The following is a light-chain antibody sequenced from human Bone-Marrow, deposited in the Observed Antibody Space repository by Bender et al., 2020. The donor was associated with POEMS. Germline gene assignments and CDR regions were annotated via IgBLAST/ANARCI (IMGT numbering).Light chain of an antibody. CDR1: QLGSRY. Sequence: SFEVTQPSSVSVSPGQTAIIPCSGDQLGSRYVWWYQQKPGQSPLLVVYEDKKRPSGIPDRFSGSNSAKNATLTITATQAADEADYYCQVWDSVRHVVLGGGTRLTVL. J-gene: IGLJ2*01. V-gene: IGLV3-1*01. CDR2: EDK. CDR3: QVWDSVRHVV.